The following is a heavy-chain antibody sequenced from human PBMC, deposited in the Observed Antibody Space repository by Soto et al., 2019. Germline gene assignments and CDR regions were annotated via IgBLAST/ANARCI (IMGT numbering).Heavy chain of an antibody. Sequence: QVQLVQSGAEVKKPGSSVKVSCKASGGTFSSYAISWVRQAPGQGLEWMGGIIPIFGTPNYAQKFQGRVTITADESTSTAYMELSSLRSEDTAVYYCAKDRGYSYGNNYYYGMDVWGQGTTVTVSS. CDR2: IIPIFGTP. CDR3: AKDRGYSYGNNYYYGMDV. CDR1: GGTFSSYA. V-gene: IGHV1-69*12. J-gene: IGHJ6*02. D-gene: IGHD5-18*01.